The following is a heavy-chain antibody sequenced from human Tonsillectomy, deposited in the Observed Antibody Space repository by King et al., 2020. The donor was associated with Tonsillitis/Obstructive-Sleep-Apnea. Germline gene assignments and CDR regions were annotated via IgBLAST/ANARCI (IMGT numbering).Heavy chain of an antibody. Sequence: VQLVESGGGVVQPGRSLRLSCAASGFTFSSYAMHWVRQAPGKGLEWVAVISYDGRNKYYADSVKGRFTISRDNSKNTLYLQMNSLRAEDTAVYYCARGGYCSSTSCPEGYYYYYMDVWGKGTTVTVSS. D-gene: IGHD2-2*01. CDR1: GFTFSSYA. CDR3: ARGGYCSSTSCPEGYYYYYMDV. V-gene: IGHV3-30*04. J-gene: IGHJ6*03. CDR2: ISYDGRNK.